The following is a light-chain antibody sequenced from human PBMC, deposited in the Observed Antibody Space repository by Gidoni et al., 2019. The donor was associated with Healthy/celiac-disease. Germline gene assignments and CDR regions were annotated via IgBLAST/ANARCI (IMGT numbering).Light chain of an antibody. V-gene: IGLV1-40*01. CDR3: QSYDSSLSGPYV. J-gene: IGLJ1*01. CDR1: SSNIGAGYD. CDR2: GNS. Sequence: QSVLTQPPPVSGAPGQTVTISCTGSSSNIGAGYDVHWYQQLPGTAPKLLIYGNSKRPSRVPDRFSGSKSGTSASLAITGLQAEDEADYYCQSYDSSLSGPYVFGTGTKVTVL.